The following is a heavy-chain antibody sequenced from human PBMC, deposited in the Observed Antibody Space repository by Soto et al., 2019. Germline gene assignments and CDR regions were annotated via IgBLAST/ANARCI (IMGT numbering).Heavy chain of an antibody. J-gene: IGHJ4*02. CDR2: IYHSGST. Sequence: SDTLSLTCAVSGGSISSGGYSWSWIRQPPGKGLEWIGYIYHSGSTYYNPSLKSRVTISVDRSKNQFSLKLSSVTAADTAVYYCARLTDSSGWTFDYWGQGTLVTVSS. CDR1: GGSISSGGYS. V-gene: IGHV4-30-2*01. D-gene: IGHD6-19*01. CDR3: ARLTDSSGWTFDY.